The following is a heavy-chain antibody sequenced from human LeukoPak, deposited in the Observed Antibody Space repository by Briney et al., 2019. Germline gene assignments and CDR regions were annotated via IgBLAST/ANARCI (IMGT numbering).Heavy chain of an antibody. CDR1: GFTITNYA. CDR3: AKEPPPTSRDAFDI. J-gene: IGHJ3*02. V-gene: IGHV3-23*01. D-gene: IGHD1-26*01. Sequence: PGGSLRLSCAASGFTITNYAMSWVRRAPGKGLEWVSSISGSGGTTYYADSVKGRFTISRDNSKNTLYLQMDTLTVEDTALYYCAKEPPPTSRDAFDIWGHGTMVTVSS. CDR2: ISGSGGTT.